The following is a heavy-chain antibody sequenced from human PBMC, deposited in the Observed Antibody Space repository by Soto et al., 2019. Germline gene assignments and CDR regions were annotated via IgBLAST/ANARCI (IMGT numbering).Heavy chain of an antibody. Sequence: PGGSLRLSCAESGFTFSSYGMHWVRQAPGKGLEWVAVIWYDGSNKYYADSVKGRFTISRDNSKNTLYLQMNSLRAEDTAVYYCARDRRFLEWLYDYYYGMDVWGQGTTVTVSS. CDR2: IWYDGSNK. D-gene: IGHD3-3*01. V-gene: IGHV3-33*01. J-gene: IGHJ6*02. CDR1: GFTFSSYG. CDR3: ARDRRFLEWLYDYYYGMDV.